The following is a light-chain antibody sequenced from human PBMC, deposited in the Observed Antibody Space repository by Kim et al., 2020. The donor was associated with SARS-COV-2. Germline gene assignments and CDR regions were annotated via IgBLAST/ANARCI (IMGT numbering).Light chain of an antibody. CDR3: QQYWSSFFT. Sequence: ATIKCKSRRERFYSPTNKFYLAWYQQKPGQPPKLLISWASNREYGVPERFSGRGSGTDYTLTINSLQAEDVAVYYCQQYWSSFFTFGGGTKVDIK. CDR1: RERFYSPTNKFY. CDR2: WAS. V-gene: IGKV4-1*01. J-gene: IGKJ4*02.